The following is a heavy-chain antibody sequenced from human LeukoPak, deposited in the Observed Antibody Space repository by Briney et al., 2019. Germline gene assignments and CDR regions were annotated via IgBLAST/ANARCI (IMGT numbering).Heavy chain of an antibody. V-gene: IGHV1-69*05. CDR3: ARDLYGSGSYYFDY. J-gene: IGHJ4*02. CDR2: IIPIFGTA. Sequence: SVKASCKASGGTFSSYAISWVRQAPGQGLEWMGRIIPIFGTANYAQKFQGRVTITTDESTSTAYMELSSLRSEDTAVYYCARDLYGSGSYYFDYWGQGTLVTVSS. D-gene: IGHD3-10*01. CDR1: GGTFSSYA.